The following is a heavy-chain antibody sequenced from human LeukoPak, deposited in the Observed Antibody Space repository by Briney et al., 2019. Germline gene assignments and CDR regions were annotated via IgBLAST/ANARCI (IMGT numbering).Heavy chain of an antibody. CDR1: GYTLTELS. CDR2: FDPEDGET. CDR3: ARLSSGWSEPQH. Sequence: ASVKVSCKVSGYTLTELSMHWVRQAPGKGLEWMGGFDPEDGETIYAQKFQGRVTMTEDTSTDTAYMELSRLRSDDTAVYYCARLSSGWSEPQHWGQGTLVTVSS. V-gene: IGHV1-24*01. D-gene: IGHD6-19*01. J-gene: IGHJ1*01.